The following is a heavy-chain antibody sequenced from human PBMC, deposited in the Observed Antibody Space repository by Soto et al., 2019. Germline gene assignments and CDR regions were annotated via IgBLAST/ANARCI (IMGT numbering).Heavy chain of an antibody. CDR2: INPNSGGT. J-gene: IGHJ6*02. CDR3: ARGGAAAGPLYYYGMDV. D-gene: IGHD6-13*01. Sequence: ASVKVSCKASGYTFTGYYMHWVRQAPGQGLEWMGWINPNSGGTNYAQKFQGWVTMTRDTSISTAYMELSRLRSDDTAVYYCARGGAAAGPLYYYGMDVWGQGTTVTVSS. CDR1: GYTFTGYY. V-gene: IGHV1-2*04.